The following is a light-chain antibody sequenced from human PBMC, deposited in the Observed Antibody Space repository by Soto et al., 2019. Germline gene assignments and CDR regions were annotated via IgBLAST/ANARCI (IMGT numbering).Light chain of an antibody. Sequence: QSALAQPPSASGSPGQSVTISCTGTSSDVGAYNYVSWYQQHPGKAPKLIIYDVSQRPSGVPDRFSGSKSGNTASLTVSGLRAEDEAVYYCNSFAGSAHVVFGGGTKVTVL. CDR2: DVS. CDR1: SSDVGAYNY. CDR3: NSFAGSAHVV. V-gene: IGLV2-8*01. J-gene: IGLJ2*01.